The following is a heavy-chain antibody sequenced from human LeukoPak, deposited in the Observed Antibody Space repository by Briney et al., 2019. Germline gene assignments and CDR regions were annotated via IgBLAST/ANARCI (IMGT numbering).Heavy chain of an antibody. CDR1: GFTFSDEY. J-gene: IGHJ4*02. CDR2: ISDSGSYT. D-gene: IGHD6-19*01. CDR3: ARSRGAGPAAYFDY. V-gene: IGHV3-11*03. Sequence: GGSLRLSCAASGFTFSDEYMSWIRQAPGKGLEWVSYISDSGSYTNYADSVKGRFTISRDNAKNSLYLQMSSLRAEDTAVYYCARSRGAGPAAYFDYWGQGTLITVSS.